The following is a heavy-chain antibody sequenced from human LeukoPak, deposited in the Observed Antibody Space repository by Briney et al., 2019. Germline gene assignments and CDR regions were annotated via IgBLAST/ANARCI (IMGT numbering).Heavy chain of an antibody. Sequence: SETLSLTCTVSGGSISSSSYYWGWIRQPPGKGLEWIGSIYYSRSTYYNPSLKSRVTISVDTSKNQFSLKLSSVTAADTAVYYCARLGGYSSSWPLDYWGQGTLVTVSS. D-gene: IGHD6-13*01. CDR2: IYYSRST. V-gene: IGHV4-39*01. J-gene: IGHJ4*02. CDR1: GGSISSSSYY. CDR3: ARLGGYSSSWPLDY.